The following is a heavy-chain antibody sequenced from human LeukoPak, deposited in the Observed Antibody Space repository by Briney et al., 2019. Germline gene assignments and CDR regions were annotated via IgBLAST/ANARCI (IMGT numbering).Heavy chain of an antibody. CDR2: INPDSVGT. J-gene: IGHJ4*02. V-gene: IGHV1-2*02. CDR3: AREGSGWYGNFDY. D-gene: IGHD6-19*01. Sequence: GASVKVSCKASAYTFTGYYMHWVRQAPGQGLEWMGWINPDSVGTNYAQKFQGRVTMTRDTSISTAYMEVSRLRSDDTAVYYCAREGSGWYGNFDYWGQGTLVTVSS. CDR1: AYTFTGYY.